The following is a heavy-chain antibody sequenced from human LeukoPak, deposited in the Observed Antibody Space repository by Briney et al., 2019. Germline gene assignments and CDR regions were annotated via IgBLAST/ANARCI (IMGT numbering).Heavy chain of an antibody. V-gene: IGHV4-30-2*01. CDR3: ARDFGGNSGY. J-gene: IGHJ4*02. D-gene: IGHD4-23*01. CDR2: IYHSGST. Sequence: SETLPLTCAVSGGSISSGGYSWSWIRQPPGKGLEWIGYIYHSGSTYYNPSLKSRVTISVDRSKNQFSLKLSSVTAADTAVYYCARDFGGNSGYWGQGTLVTVSS. CDR1: GGSISSGGYS.